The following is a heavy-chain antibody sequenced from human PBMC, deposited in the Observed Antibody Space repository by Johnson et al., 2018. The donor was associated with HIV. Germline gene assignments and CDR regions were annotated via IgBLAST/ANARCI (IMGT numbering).Heavy chain of an antibody. CDR2: IRYDGTNK. D-gene: IGHD4-17*01. J-gene: IGHJ3*02. Sequence: QVQLVESGGGVVQPGGSLRLSCAASGFTFSSYGMHWVRQAPGKGLEWVAFIRYDGTNKYYADSVKGRFTISRDNSKNTRYLQMGSLRAEDMAVYYCARARTTVTILDAFDIWGQGTMVTVSS. CDR3: ARARTTVTILDAFDI. V-gene: IGHV3-30*02. CDR1: GFTFSSYG.